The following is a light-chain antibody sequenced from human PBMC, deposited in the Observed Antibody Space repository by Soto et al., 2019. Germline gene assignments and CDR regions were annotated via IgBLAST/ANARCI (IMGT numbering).Light chain of an antibody. CDR1: PSISVN. Sequence: IVMPHSPGTLSVSPWERATLSCWARPSISVNLVWYRQKPGQAPRLLIYSATTRASGIPARFSGSGSGTEFTLTISSLQSEDFAVYYCQQYNNLPQITFCQRRRPEIK. CDR3: QQYNNLPQIT. CDR2: SAT. J-gene: IGKJ5*01. V-gene: IGKV3-15*01.